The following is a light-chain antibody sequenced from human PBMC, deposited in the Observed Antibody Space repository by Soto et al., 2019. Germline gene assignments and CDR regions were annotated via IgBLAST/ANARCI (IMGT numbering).Light chain of an antibody. CDR1: SSDVGDYNY. CDR2: DVS. CDR3: SSWTSSSSLVV. Sequence: QSALTQPASVSGSPGQSITIPCTGTSSDVGDYNYVSWYQQHPGKAPKLMIFDVSNRPSGVSNRFSGSKSGNTASLTISGLQADDEADYFCSSWTSSSSLVVFGGGTQLTVL. J-gene: IGLJ2*01. V-gene: IGLV2-14*01.